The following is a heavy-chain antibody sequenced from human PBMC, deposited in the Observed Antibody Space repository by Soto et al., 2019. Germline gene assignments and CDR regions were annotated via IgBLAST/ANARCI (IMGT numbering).Heavy chain of an antibody. J-gene: IGHJ6*02. CDR1: GYIFTSYA. CDR2: INTGSGNT. CDR3: ARETDLVLVPAATDFYYYALVV. V-gene: IGHV1-3*05. D-gene: IGHD2-2*01. Sequence: QVQLVQSGAEEQKPGASVKISCKASGYIFTSYAIHWVRQAPGQRLEWMGWINTGSGNTKYSQKVQGSVTITRDTSATTAYMELSSLRSEDTAVYYCARETDLVLVPAATDFYYYALVVWGQGTTVTVSS.